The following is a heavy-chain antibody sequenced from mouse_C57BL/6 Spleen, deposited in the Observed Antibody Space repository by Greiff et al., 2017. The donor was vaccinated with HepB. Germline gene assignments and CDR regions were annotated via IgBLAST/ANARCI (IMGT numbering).Heavy chain of an antibody. D-gene: IGHD1-1*01. Sequence: QVQLKQSGPELVKPGASVKISCKASGYAFSSSWMNWVKQRPGKGLEWIGRIYPGDGDTNYNGKFKGKATLTADKSSSTAYMQLSSLTSEDSAVYFCARELLRYPYAMDYWGQGTSVTVSS. CDR3: ARELLRYPYAMDY. CDR2: IYPGDGDT. V-gene: IGHV1-82*01. J-gene: IGHJ4*01. CDR1: GYAFSSSW.